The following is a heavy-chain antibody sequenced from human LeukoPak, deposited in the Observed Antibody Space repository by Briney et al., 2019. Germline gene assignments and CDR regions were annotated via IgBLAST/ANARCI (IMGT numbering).Heavy chain of an antibody. CDR2: ISYDGSNK. D-gene: IGHD2-21*02. J-gene: IGHJ4*02. CDR3: ARDWRAYCGGDCYPDY. V-gene: IGHV3-30-3*01. Sequence: GGSLRLSCAASGFTFSSYAMHWVRQAPGKGLDWVAIISYDGSNKYYADSVKGRFTISRDNSKNTLYLQMNSLRAEDTAVYYCARDWRAYCGGDCYPDYWGQGTLVTVSS. CDR1: GFTFSSYA.